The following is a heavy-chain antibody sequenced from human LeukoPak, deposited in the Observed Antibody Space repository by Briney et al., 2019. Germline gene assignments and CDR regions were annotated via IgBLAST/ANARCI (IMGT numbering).Heavy chain of an antibody. CDR1: GYTLSSYG. CDR3: ARDLAPTSPEHAFCI. Sequence: ASLKVSCKASGYTLSSYGINWVRQAPGQGLEWMGWISGYNGNTLYAQKFRGRVTMTTDPSTSTAYMDLRRLRSDDTAMYYCARDLAPTSPEHAFCIWGQGTMVTVSS. CDR2: ISGYNGNT. V-gene: IGHV1-18*01. J-gene: IGHJ3*02. D-gene: IGHD3-16*01.